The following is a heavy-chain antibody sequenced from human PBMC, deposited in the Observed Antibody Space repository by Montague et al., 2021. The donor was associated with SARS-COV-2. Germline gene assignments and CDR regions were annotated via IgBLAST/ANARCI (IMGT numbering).Heavy chain of an antibody. CDR2: IGTAGDT. D-gene: IGHD2-2*01. V-gene: IGHV3-13*04. CDR1: GFTFSSYD. J-gene: IGHJ6*03. Sequence: SLRLSCEAFGFTFSSYDMHWVRQATGKGLEWVSAIGTAGDTYYPGSVKGRFTISRENAKNSLYLQMNSLRAGDTAVYYCARGDIVVVPAATTTYYYYYREVGGRGTTVTVSS. CDR3: ARGDIVVVPAATTTYYYYYREV.